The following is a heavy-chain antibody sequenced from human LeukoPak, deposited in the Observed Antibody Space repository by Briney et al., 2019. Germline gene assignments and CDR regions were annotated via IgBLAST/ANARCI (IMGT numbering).Heavy chain of an antibody. CDR1: GGSISSYY. CDR3: ARSVLGYSYGLHIDY. J-gene: IGHJ4*02. CDR2: IHYRGST. Sequence: SESLSLTCTVSGGSISSYYWSWIRQSPGEGLEWIGYIHYRGSTNYNPSLKSRVTISVDTSKNQFSLKLSSLTAADTAVYYCARSVLGYSYGLHIDYWGQGTLVTVSS. V-gene: IGHV4-59*01. D-gene: IGHD5-18*01.